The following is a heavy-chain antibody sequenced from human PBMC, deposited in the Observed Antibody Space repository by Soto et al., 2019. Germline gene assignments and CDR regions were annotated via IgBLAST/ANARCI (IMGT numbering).Heavy chain of an antibody. J-gene: IGHJ6*02. CDR2: IGSGGDT. CDR1: GFTLSSYD. D-gene: IGHD2-15*01. Sequence: EVQLVESGGGLVQPGGSLRLSCAASGFTLSSYDIHWVRQATGEGLAWVSGIGSGGDTHYADSVKGRFIISREDGKNSLYLQMNNLRVGYTAVYYCTRKTPPTGMEVWGQGATVTVSS. CDR3: TRKTPPTGMEV. V-gene: IGHV3-13*01.